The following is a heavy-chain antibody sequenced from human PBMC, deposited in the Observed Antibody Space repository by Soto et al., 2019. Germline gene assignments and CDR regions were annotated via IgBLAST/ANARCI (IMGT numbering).Heavy chain of an antibody. CDR1: GYTFTSYG. CDR3: ARDRQTTVTNSCDY. V-gene: IGHV1-18*01. J-gene: IGHJ4*02. CDR2: ISAYNGNT. D-gene: IGHD4-4*01. Sequence: GASVKVSCKASGYTFTSYGISWVRQAPGQRLEWMGWISAYNGNTNYAQKLQGRVTMTTDTSTSTAYMELRSLRSDDTAVYYCARDRQTTVTNSCDYWGQGTLVTVSS.